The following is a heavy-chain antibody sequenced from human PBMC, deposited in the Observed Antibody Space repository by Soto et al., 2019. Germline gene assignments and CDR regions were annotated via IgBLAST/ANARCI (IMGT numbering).Heavy chain of an antibody. J-gene: IGHJ4*02. CDR3: ARVSYDSSGSYYFDY. D-gene: IGHD3-22*01. V-gene: IGHV4-61*01. CDR1: GGSVSSGSYY. Sequence: TSETLSLTCTVSGGSVSSGSYYWSWIRQPPGKGLEWIGYIYYSGSTNYNPSLKSRVTISVDTSKNQFSLKLSSVTAADTAVYYCARVSYDSSGSYYFDYWGQGTLVPVSS. CDR2: IYYSGST.